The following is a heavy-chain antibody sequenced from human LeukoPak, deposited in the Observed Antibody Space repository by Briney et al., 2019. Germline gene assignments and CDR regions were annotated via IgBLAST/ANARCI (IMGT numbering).Heavy chain of an antibody. J-gene: IGHJ4*02. CDR1: GGYLSTYY. D-gene: IGHD6-13*01. V-gene: IGHV4-59*01. CDR3: ASTFGYSSSWYRIDY. CDR2: IYYSGST. Sequence: SETLSLTCTVSGGYLSTYYWSWIRQPPGKGLEWIGYIYYSGSTNYNPSLKSRVTISVDTSKNQFSLKLSSVTAADTAVYYCASTFGYSSSWYRIDYWGQGTLVTVSS.